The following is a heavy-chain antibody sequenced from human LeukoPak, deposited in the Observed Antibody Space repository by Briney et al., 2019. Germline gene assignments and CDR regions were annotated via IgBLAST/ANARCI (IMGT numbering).Heavy chain of an antibody. CDR2: IRHDGSIK. Sequence: PGGSLRLSCAASGFIFSTYGMYWVRQAPGKGLEWVAFIRHDGSIKNYADSVKGRSTISRDNSKNTLYLQMNSLRAEDMAVYYCAKDSLTDIDYWGQGTLVTVSS. CDR3: AKDSLTDIDY. CDR1: GFIFSTYG. V-gene: IGHV3-30*02. J-gene: IGHJ4*02. D-gene: IGHD3-9*01.